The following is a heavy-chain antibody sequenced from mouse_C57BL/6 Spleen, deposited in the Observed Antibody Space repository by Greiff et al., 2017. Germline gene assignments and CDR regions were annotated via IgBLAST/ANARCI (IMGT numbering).Heavy chain of an antibody. CDR1: GYTFTSYW. Sequence: QVQLKQPGAELVKPGASVKLSCKASGYTFTSYWMHWVKQRPGRGLEWIGRIAPNSGGTKYNEKLKSKATLTVDKPSSTAYMQLSRLTSEDSAVYYCAKERNSGMDYWGQGTSVTVSS. V-gene: IGHV1-72*01. D-gene: IGHD1-3*01. CDR2: IAPNSGGT. CDR3: AKERNSGMDY. J-gene: IGHJ4*01.